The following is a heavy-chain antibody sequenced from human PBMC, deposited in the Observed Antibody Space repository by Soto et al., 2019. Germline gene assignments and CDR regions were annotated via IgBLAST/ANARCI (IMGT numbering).Heavy chain of an antibody. CDR1: GYTFTSYD. CDR3: ARGGDSSGYYYPLWDY. Sequence: QVQLVQSGAEVKKPGASVKVSCKASGYTFTSYDINWVRQATGQGLEWMGWMKPNSGNTGYAQKFQGRVTMTRNTSISTAYMERSSLRSEDTAVYYCARGGDSSGYYYPLWDYWGQGTLGTVSS. D-gene: IGHD3-22*01. CDR2: MKPNSGNT. J-gene: IGHJ4*02. V-gene: IGHV1-8*01.